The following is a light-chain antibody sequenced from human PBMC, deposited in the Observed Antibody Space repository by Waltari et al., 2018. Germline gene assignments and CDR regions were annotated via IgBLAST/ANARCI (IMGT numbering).Light chain of an antibody. CDR2: DAS. V-gene: IGKV1-33*01. CDR1: RDINNF. Sequence: DIQMTQSPSSLSASVGDRVTISCQASRDINNFLNWYQQKPGKAPTLLIYDASSLEIGVPSRFSGRGSGTHFTLTITNVQPEDVATYYCQLYDDFPPYTFGQGTKLDIK. CDR3: QLYDDFPPYT. J-gene: IGKJ2*01.